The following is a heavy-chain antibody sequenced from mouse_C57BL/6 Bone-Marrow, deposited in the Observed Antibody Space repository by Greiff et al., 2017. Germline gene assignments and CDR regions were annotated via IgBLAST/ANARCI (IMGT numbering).Heavy chain of an antibody. Sequence: VQLQQSGPELVKPGASVKLSCKASGYSFTGYYMNWVKQSPEKSLEWIGEINPSTGGTTYNQKFKAKATLTVDKSSSTAYMQLKSLTSEDSAVYYCSSITTEVEYYAMDYCCQGTSVTVSS. CDR1: GYSFTGYY. V-gene: IGHV1-42*01. CDR2: INPSTGGT. CDR3: SSITTEVEYYAMDY. J-gene: IGHJ4*01. D-gene: IGHD1-1*01.